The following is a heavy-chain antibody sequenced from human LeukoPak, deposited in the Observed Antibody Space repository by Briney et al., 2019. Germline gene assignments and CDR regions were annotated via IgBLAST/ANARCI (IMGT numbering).Heavy chain of an antibody. CDR2: VSFDGTNK. CDR3: ARGGIAEVEFYYYGMDV. CDR1: GFVFSNYA. Sequence: GGSLRLSCSASGFVFSNYAMFWARQAPGKGLEWVAVVSFDGTNKEYAATVKGRFTVSRDNSKNNLYLRMNSLRPGDTAVYYCARGGIAEVEFYYYGMDVWGQGTTVAV. V-gene: IGHV3-30-3*01. J-gene: IGHJ6*02. D-gene: IGHD6-13*01.